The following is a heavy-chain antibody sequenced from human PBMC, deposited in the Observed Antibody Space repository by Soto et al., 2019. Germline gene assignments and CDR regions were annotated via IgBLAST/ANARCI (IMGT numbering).Heavy chain of an antibody. V-gene: IGHV1-18*01. D-gene: IGHD5-12*01. CDR3: ARHHGPTTSENWFDP. J-gene: IGHJ5*02. CDR2: ISTYSGDT. CDR1: GYTFFTYD. Sequence: ASVKVSCKASGYTFFTYDISWVRQAPGQGLEWVGWISTYSGDTKYAQKFQGRVTMTTDTSTTTAYLELRSLRSDDTAVYYCARHHGPTTSENWFDPWGQGTLVTVSS.